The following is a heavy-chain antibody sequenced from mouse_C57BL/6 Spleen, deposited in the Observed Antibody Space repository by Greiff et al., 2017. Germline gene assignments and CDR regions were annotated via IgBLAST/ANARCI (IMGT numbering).Heavy chain of an antibody. J-gene: IGHJ4*01. CDR1: GYTFTSYW. V-gene: IGHV1-55*01. Sequence: VQLQQPGAELVKPGASVKMSCKASGYTFTSYWITWVKQRPGQGLEWIGDIYPGSGSTNYNEKFKSKATLTVDTSSSTAYMQLSSLTSEDSAVYYCARGGITSLYYYAMDYWGQGTSVTVSS. CDR3: ARGGITSLYYYAMDY. CDR2: IYPGSGST. D-gene: IGHD2-4*01.